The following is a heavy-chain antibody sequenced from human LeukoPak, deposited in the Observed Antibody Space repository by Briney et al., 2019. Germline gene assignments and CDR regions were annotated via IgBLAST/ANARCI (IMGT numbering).Heavy chain of an antibody. CDR1: GYTLTELS. CDR2: FDPEDGET. J-gene: IGHJ4*02. D-gene: IGHD3-22*01. Sequence: ASVKVSCKVSGYTLTELSMHWVRQAPGKGLEWMGGFDPEDGETIYAQKFQGRVTMTEDTSTDTAYMELSSLRSEDTAVYYCATSQAWGYYDSSGYYDHWGQGTLVTVSS. V-gene: IGHV1-24*01. CDR3: ATSQAWGYYDSSGYYDH.